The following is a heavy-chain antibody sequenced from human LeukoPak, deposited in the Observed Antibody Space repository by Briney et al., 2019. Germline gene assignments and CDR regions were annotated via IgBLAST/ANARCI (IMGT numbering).Heavy chain of an antibody. D-gene: IGHD2-2*01. V-gene: IGHV3-7*03. CDR3: AHGTMYQLDY. CDR2: IKQDGSEK. CDR1: GFTFSSYW. J-gene: IGHJ4*02. Sequence: PGGSLRLSCAASGFTFSSYWMSWVRQAPGKGLEWVANIKQDGSEKYYVDSVKGRFTISRDNSKNTLYLQMNSLRAEDTAVYYCAHGTMYQLDYWGQGTLVTVSS.